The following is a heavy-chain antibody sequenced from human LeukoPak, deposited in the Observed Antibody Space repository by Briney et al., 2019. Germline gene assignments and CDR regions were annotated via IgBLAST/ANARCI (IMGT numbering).Heavy chain of an antibody. Sequence: GGSLRLSCAASGFTFSSYWMHWVRQAPGKGLVWVSRINSDGSRTSYADSVKGRFTISRDNAKNTLYLQMNSLRAEDTAVYYCASQYYYDSSGYWRPLDYWGQGTLVTVSS. CDR1: GFTFSSYW. V-gene: IGHV3-74*01. D-gene: IGHD3-22*01. J-gene: IGHJ4*02. CDR3: ASQYYYDSSGYWRPLDY. CDR2: INSDGSRT.